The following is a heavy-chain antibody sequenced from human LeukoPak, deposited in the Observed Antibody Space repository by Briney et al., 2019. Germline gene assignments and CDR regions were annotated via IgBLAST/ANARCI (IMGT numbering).Heavy chain of an antibody. CDR1: GYSFPTYW. CDR2: IYPDESNV. CDR3: ARPPSRGYSSSFEY. V-gene: IGHV5-51*01. Sequence: GESLKISCKGSGYSFPTYWIAWVRQMPGKGLEWMGIIYPDESNVRYSPSFQGQVTISADKSISTAYLQWSSLKASDTAMYYCARPPSRGYSSSFEYWGQGTLVTVSS. D-gene: IGHD2-2*03. J-gene: IGHJ4*02.